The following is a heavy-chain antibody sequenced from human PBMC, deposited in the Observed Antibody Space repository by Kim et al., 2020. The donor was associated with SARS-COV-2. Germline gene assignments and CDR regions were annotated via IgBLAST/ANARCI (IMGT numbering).Heavy chain of an antibody. D-gene: IGHD6-19*01. CDR2: TYYRSKWYN. Sequence: SQTLSLTCAISGDSVSSNSAAWNWIRQSPSRGLEWLGRTYYRSKWYNDYAVSVKSRITINPDTSKNQFSLQLNSVTPEDTAVYYCARDGGIAVAGSHPNFDYWGQGTLVTVSS. CDR3: ARDGGIAVAGSHPNFDY. J-gene: IGHJ4*02. CDR1: GDSVSSNSAA. V-gene: IGHV6-1*01.